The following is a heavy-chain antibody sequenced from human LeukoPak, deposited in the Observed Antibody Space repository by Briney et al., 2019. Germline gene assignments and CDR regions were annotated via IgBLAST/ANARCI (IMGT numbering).Heavy chain of an antibody. CDR3: AKDRLRLGELSYYFDY. CDR1: GFTFSSYA. Sequence: GGSLILSCAASGFTFSSYAMSWVRQAPGKGLEWVSAISGSGGSTYYADSVKGRFTISRDNSKNTLYLQMNSLRAEDTAVYYCAKDRLRLGELSYYFDYWGQGTLVTVSS. V-gene: IGHV3-23*01. D-gene: IGHD3-16*02. J-gene: IGHJ4*02. CDR2: ISGSGGST.